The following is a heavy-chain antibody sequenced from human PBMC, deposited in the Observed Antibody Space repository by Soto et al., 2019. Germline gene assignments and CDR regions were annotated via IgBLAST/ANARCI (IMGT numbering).Heavy chain of an antibody. V-gene: IGHV4-59*01. CDR1: GVSINSYY. Sequence: PSETLSLTCTVSGVSINSYYWSWIRQPPGKGLEWIGYIYHSGSTNYNPSLKSRVAMSIDTSKNQFSLKLTSVSAADTAVYYCASYRSEAHYXMHLWGKGATVTVSS. CDR3: ASYRSEAHYXMHL. D-gene: IGHD3-16*02. CDR2: IYHSGST. J-gene: IGHJ6*03.